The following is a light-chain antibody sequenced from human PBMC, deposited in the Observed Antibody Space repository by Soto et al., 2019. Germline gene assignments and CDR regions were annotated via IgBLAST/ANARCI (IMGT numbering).Light chain of an antibody. Sequence: DIQMTQSPSTLSASVGDRVTITCRASQSISSWLAWYQQKPGKAPKLLIYKASSLESGVPSRFSGSGSGTEVTLTISSLQPDDFATYYCQQYNRYPYTFGQGTKLEIK. CDR3: QQYNRYPYT. CDR2: KAS. CDR1: QSISSW. V-gene: IGKV1-5*03. J-gene: IGKJ2*01.